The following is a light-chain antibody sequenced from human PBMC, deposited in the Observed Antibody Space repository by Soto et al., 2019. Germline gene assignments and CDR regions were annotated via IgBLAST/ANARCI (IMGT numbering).Light chain of an antibody. Sequence: QSALTQPPSVSGAPGQRVSISCTGSSSNIGAGYNVHWCQQLPGTAPKLLIYDNNNRPSGVPDRFSGSKSGTSASLAITGLQAEDEADYYCQSYDTSLSGFYVFGTGTKVTVL. J-gene: IGLJ1*01. V-gene: IGLV1-40*01. CDR2: DNN. CDR1: SSNIGAGYN. CDR3: QSYDTSLSGFYV.